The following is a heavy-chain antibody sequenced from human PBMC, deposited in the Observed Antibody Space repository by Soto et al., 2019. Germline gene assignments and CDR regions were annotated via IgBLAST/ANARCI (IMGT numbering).Heavy chain of an antibody. J-gene: IGHJ4*02. CDR2: IYYRSSWSY. Sequence: SQTLSLTCAISGDSVSSNSAVWNWIRQSPSRGLEWLGRIYYRSSWSYDYAVSVRSRITINPDTSKNQFSLQLRSVTPEDTALYFCVRELKGVSGTRGPFDAWGQGTLVTVSS. V-gene: IGHV6-1*01. CDR3: VRELKGVSGTRGPFDA. D-gene: IGHD3-3*01. CDR1: GDSVSSNSAV.